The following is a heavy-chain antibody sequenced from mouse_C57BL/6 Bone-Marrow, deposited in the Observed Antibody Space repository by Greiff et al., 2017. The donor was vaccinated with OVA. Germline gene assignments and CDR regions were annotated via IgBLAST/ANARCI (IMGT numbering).Heavy chain of an antibody. D-gene: IGHD1-1*01. CDR3: AKSSYDAMDY. CDR1: GYPFTSYG. V-gene: IGHV1-81*01. Sequence: VQLQQSGAELARPGASVKLSCTASGYPFTSYGISCVKQRTGQGLEWIGEIYPRSGNTYYNEKFKGKATLTADKSSSTAYMELRSLTSEDSAVYFCAKSSYDAMDYWGQGTSGTVSS. CDR2: IYPRSGNT. J-gene: IGHJ4*01.